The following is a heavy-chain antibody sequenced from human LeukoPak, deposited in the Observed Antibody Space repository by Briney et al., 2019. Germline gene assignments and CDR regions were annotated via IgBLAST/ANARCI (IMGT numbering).Heavy chain of an antibody. CDR2: IYPDDSDT. J-gene: IGHJ4*02. CDR3: ARHSHSGMGFDY. D-gene: IGHD1-26*01. Sequence: GESLKISCRASGYRFSSNWIAWVRQLPGKGLEWMGTIYPDDSDTTYNPSFQGQVTISADKSISTAYLQWSSLKASGTVMYYCARHSHSGMGFDYWGQGTLVTVSS. V-gene: IGHV5-51*01. CDR1: GYRFSSNW.